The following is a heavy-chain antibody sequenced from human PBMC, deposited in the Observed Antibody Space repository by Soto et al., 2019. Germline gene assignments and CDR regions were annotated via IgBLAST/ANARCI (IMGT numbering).Heavy chain of an antibody. CDR2: TYYRSKWYI. D-gene: IGHD6-19*01. J-gene: IGHJ6*01. Sequence: PSQTLSLTCAISVDSVSTDSAAWNWIRQSPSKGLEWLGRTYYRSKWYIDYAVSVNGRITINPDTSKNHFSLQLNAVPPEDTAVYYCVRSRVFIAVVGMANCYYFYVMYFRPQGSTVIVSS. V-gene: IGHV6-1*01. CDR1: VDSVSTDSAA. CDR3: VRSRVFIAVVGMANCYYFYVMYF.